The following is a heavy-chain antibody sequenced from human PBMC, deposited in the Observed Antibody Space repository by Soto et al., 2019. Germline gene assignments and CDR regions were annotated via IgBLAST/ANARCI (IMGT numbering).Heavy chain of an antibody. CDR3: ARRWGYSFDY. V-gene: IGHV4-39*01. D-gene: IGHD7-27*01. CDR2: IYYSGST. J-gene: IGHJ4*02. CDR1: GGSVSSGSYF. Sequence: SETLSLTCTVSGGSVSSGSYFWGSIRRPPGKGLEWIGSIYYSGSTYYNPSLKSRVTISVDTSKNQFSLKLSSVTAADTAVYYCARRWGYSFDYWGQGTLVTVSS.